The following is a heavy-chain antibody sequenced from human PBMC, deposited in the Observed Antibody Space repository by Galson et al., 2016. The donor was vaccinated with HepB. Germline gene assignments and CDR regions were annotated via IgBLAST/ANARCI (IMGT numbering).Heavy chain of an antibody. J-gene: IGHJ6*02. Sequence: VKPTQTLTLTCTFSGFSLSTSGVGVGWIRQSPGKALEWLALIYWDDDKRYSPSLKSRLTITKDTSKNQVVLIMTNMDPVDTATYYCAHSRVGATGDYYYGMDVWGQGTTVTVSS. CDR2: IYWDDDK. D-gene: IGHD1-26*01. CDR3: AHSRVGATGDYYYGMDV. CDR1: GFSLSTSGVG. V-gene: IGHV2-5*02.